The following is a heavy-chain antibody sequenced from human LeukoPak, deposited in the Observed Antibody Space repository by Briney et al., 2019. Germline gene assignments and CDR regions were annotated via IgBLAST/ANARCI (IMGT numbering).Heavy chain of an antibody. V-gene: IGHV4-61*03. D-gene: IGHD6-13*01. CDR2: IDHTGST. CDR3: ARGRVSSSSWSSTYYYYFYMDV. CDR1: GDSISSDDYY. J-gene: IGHJ6*03. Sequence: PSETLSLTCTVSGDSISSDDYYWSWIRQPPGKGLEWIGYIDHTGSTNYNPSLNSRVTISRDTSKNHFSLELSSVTAADTAVYFCARGRVSSSSWSSTYYYYFYMDVWGKGTTVTVSS.